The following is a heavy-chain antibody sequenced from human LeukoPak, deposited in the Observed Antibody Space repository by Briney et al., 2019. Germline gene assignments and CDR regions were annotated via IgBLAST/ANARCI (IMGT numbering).Heavy chain of an antibody. V-gene: IGHV3-30*04. CDR2: ISYDGSNK. D-gene: IGHD7-27*01. CDR3: ARDKGLWGFDAFDI. J-gene: IGHJ3*02. Sequence: GGSLRLSCAASGFTFSSYAMHWVRQAPGKGLEWVAVISYDGSNKYYADSVKGRFTISRDNSKNTLYLQMNSLRAEDTAVHYCARDKGLWGFDAFDIWGQGTMVTVSS. CDR1: GFTFSSYA.